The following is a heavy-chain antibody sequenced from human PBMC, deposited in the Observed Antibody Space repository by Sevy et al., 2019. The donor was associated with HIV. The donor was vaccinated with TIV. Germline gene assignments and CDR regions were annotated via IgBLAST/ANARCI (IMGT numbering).Heavy chain of an antibody. V-gene: IGHV3-33*01. D-gene: IGHD2-21*02. Sequence: GESLRLSCAASGFTFSSYGMHWVRQAPGKGLEWVAVIWYDGSNKYYADSVKGRFTISRDNSKNTLYLQMNSLRAEDTAVYYCAGAYCGGDCYSGKFDYWGQGTLVTVSS. CDR1: GFTFSSYG. CDR2: IWYDGSNK. CDR3: AGAYCGGDCYSGKFDY. J-gene: IGHJ4*02.